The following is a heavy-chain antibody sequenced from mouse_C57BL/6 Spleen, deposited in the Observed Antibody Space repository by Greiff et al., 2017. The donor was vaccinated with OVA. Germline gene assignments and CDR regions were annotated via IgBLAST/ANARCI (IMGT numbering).Heavy chain of an antibody. D-gene: IGHD1-1*01. CDR3: ARWDYGSSYEDDY. V-gene: IGHV1-81*01. J-gene: IGHJ2*01. Sequence: VQLQQSGAELARPGASVKLSCKGCGGACTSYGISWVKQRHAPCLEWIGEISPRRCHTYYNEKFKGKATLTADKSSSTAYMELRSLTSEDSAVYFCARWDYGSSYEDDYWGQGTTLTVSS. CDR1: GGACTSYG. CDR2: ISPRRCHT.